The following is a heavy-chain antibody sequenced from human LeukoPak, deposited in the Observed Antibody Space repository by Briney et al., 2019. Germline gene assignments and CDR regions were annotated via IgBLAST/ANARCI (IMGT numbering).Heavy chain of an antibody. J-gene: IGHJ6*03. D-gene: IGHD3-22*01. Sequence: ASVKVSCKASGYTFTSYGISWVRQAPGQGLEWMGWISAYNGNTNYAQKLQGRVTMTTDTSTSTAYMELRSLRSDDTAVYYCARDSGGQDYYDSSGYYYYYYMDVWGKGTTVTIPS. CDR3: ARDSGGQDYYDSSGYYYYYYMDV. CDR2: ISAYNGNT. CDR1: GYTFTSYG. V-gene: IGHV1-18*01.